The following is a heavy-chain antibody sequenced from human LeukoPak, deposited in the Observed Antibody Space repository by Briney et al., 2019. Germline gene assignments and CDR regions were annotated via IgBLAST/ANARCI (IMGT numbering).Heavy chain of an antibody. CDR1: GYSISSGYY. J-gene: IGHJ4*02. Sequence: SETLSLTCTVSGYSISSGYYWGWIRQPPGKGLEWIGSIYHSGSTYYNPSLKSRVTISVDTSKNQFSLKLSSVTAADTAVYYCARHIRYFDRGYFDYWGQGTLVTVSS. CDR2: IYHSGST. V-gene: IGHV4-38-2*02. D-gene: IGHD3-9*01. CDR3: ARHIRYFDRGYFDY.